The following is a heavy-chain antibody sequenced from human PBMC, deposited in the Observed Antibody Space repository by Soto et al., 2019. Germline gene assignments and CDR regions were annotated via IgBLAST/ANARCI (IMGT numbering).Heavy chain of an antibody. CDR2: ISAYNGDT. CDR3: ARVPSFSTLDY. CDR1: GYTFTSYG. D-gene: IGHD4-4*01. V-gene: IGHV1-18*04. J-gene: IGHJ4*02. Sequence: QVQLVQSGAEVKQPGASVKVSCKASGYTFTSYGVSWVRQAPGQGLEWMGWISAYNGDTKYSQKFQGRVTMTTDTSTSTAYMDLRSLRSDDAAVYYCARVPSFSTLDYWGQGSLVTVSS.